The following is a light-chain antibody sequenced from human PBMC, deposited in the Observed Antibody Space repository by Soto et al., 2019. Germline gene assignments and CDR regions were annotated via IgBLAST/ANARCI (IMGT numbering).Light chain of an antibody. CDR1: SSDVGGYNY. CDR2: EVT. V-gene: IGLV2-14*01. CDR3: SSYTSTNNWV. Sequence: QSVLTQPASVSGSPGQSITISCTGTSSDVGGYNYVSWFQQHPGQAPKIVIFEVTHRPSGVSNRFSGSKSGNTASLTISGLQAEDEADYYFSSYTSTNNWVFGGGTKLTVL. J-gene: IGLJ3*02.